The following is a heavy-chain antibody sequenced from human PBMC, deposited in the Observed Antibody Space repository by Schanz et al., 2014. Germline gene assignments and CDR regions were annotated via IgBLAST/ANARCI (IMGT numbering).Heavy chain of an antibody. J-gene: IGHJ4*02. D-gene: IGHD6-13*01. Sequence: QVQLVQSGAEVKKPGASVKVSCKASGYTFTSYYMHWVRQAPGQGLEWMGIINPSGGSTSYAQKFQGRVTMTRDTSTSTVYMELSSLRSEDAAVDYCARDGEAAAGCDYWGQGTLVTVSS. V-gene: IGHV1-46*03. CDR3: ARDGEAAAGCDY. CDR2: INPSGGST. CDR1: GYTFTSYY.